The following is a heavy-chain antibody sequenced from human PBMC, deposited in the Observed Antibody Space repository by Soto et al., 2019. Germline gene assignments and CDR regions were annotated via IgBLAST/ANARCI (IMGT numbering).Heavy chain of an antibody. J-gene: IGHJ6*02. V-gene: IGHV3-48*01. CDR1: GFAFSSQA. Sequence: GGSLRLSCAASGFAFSSQAMNWVRQAPGKGLEWVSYISKSGGTIYYADSVKGRFTISRDKAKNSLYLQMNSLRAEDTAVYYCAREPYSSGWYYYYGMDVWGQGTTVTVSS. D-gene: IGHD6-19*01. CDR2: ISKSGGTI. CDR3: AREPYSSGWYYYYGMDV.